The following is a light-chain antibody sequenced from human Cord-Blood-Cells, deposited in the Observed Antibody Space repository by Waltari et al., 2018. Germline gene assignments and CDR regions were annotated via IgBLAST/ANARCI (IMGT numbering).Light chain of an antibody. CDR3: QVWDSSSDHVV. J-gene: IGLJ2*01. Sequence: SYVLTQPPSVSVAPGKTARITCGGTNIGSNTGHWYQQKPGQSPVLVVYYDSDRPSGIPERFSGSNSGNTATLTISRVEAGDEADYYCQVWDSSSDHVVFGGGTKLTVL. V-gene: IGLV3-21*03. CDR1: NIGSNT. CDR2: YDS.